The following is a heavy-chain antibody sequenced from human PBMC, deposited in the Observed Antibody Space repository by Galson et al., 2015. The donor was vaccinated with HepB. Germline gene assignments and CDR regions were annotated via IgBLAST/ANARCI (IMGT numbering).Heavy chain of an antibody. CDR3: ARAYGGNPLTFDY. Sequence: QSGAEVKKPGESLKISCKGSGYSFATYWIGWVRQMPGKGLEWMGIIYPVEPDTRYSPSFQGQVTISADESISTAYLQWSSLKASDTAMYYCARAYGGNPLTFDYWGQGTLVTVSS. CDR1: GYSFATYW. V-gene: IGHV5-51*01. CDR2: IYPVEPDT. J-gene: IGHJ4*02. D-gene: IGHD4-23*01.